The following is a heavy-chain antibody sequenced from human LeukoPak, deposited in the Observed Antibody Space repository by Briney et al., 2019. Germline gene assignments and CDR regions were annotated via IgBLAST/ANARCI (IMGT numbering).Heavy chain of an antibody. CDR1: GYIFINHG. J-gene: IGHJ4*02. V-gene: IGHV1-18*01. CDR3: ARWGPSPSDY. Sequence: ASVKVSCEASGYIFINHGIAWGRQAPGQGLEYMGWISAYNGNTDYEQKFQGRVTMTTDTSTSTAYMELRGLRFDDTAVYYCARWGPSPSDYWGQGTLVTVSS. CDR2: ISAYNGNT. D-gene: IGHD1-26*01.